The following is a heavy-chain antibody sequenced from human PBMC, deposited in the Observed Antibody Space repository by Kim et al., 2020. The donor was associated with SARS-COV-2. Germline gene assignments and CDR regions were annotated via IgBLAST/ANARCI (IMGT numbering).Heavy chain of an antibody. CDR1: GYSFTSYW. Sequence: GESLKISCKGSGYSFTSYWIGWVRQMPGKGLEWMGIIYPGDSDTRYSPSFQGQVTISADKSISTAYLQWSSLKASDTAMYYCARGDIVLMVYAQHAFDIWGQGTMVTVSS. J-gene: IGHJ3*02. CDR2: IYPGDSDT. V-gene: IGHV5-51*01. D-gene: IGHD2-8*01. CDR3: ARGDIVLMVYAQHAFDI.